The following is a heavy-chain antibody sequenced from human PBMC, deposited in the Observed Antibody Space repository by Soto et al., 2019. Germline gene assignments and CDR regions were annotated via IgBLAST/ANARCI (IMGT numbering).Heavy chain of an antibody. CDR3: GRGLDGRWLVIDS. Sequence: PSETLSLTCTVSGDSISSSSSYWGWIRQPPGKGLEWIGSIYYTGTTYYNPSLKSRVTITVDTSKKQFSLKLTSVTAADTAVYYCGRGLDGRWLVIDSWGQGTPVTVSS. CDR2: IYYTGTT. V-gene: IGHV4-39*01. CDR1: GDSISSSSSY. J-gene: IGHJ4*02. D-gene: IGHD6-6*01.